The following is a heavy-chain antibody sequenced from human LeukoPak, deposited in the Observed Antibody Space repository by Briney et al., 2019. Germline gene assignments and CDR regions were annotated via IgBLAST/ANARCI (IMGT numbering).Heavy chain of an antibody. V-gene: IGHV3-7*03. CDR1: GFTFSSYW. CDR2: IKQDGSEK. CDR3: ARAYLGYCSSTSCRPDWFDP. J-gene: IGHJ5*02. Sequence: TGGSLRLSCAASGFTFSSYWMSWVRQAPGKGLEWVANIKQDGSEKYYVDSVKGRFTISRDNAKNSLYLQMNSLRAEDTAVYYCARAYLGYCSSTSCRPDWFDPWGQGTLVTVSS. D-gene: IGHD2-2*01.